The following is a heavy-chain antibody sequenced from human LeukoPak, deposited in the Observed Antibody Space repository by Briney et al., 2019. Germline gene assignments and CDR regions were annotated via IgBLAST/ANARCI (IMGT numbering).Heavy chain of an antibody. J-gene: IGHJ4*02. Sequence: GESLKISCAASGFTFSNAWMSWVRQAPGKGLEWVGRIKSKTDGGTTDYAAPVKGRFTISRDDSKNTLYLQMNSLKTEDTAVYYCTTESGYGSDFDYWGQGTLVTVSS. D-gene: IGHD3-10*01. CDR1: GFTFSNAW. V-gene: IGHV3-15*01. CDR2: IKSKTDGGTT. CDR3: TTESGYGSDFDY.